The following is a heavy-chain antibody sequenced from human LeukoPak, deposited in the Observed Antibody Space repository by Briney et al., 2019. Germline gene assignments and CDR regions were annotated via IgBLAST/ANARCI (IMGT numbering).Heavy chain of an antibody. V-gene: IGHV3-33*01. Sequence: PGRSLRLSCAASGFTFSSYGMHWVRQAPGKGLEWVAVIWYDGSNKYYADSVKGRFTFSRDKSKNTLYLHMNSLRVEDSAVYYCATVPEGDRDYWGQGTLVTVSS. CDR1: GFTFSSYG. J-gene: IGHJ4*02. D-gene: IGHD2-21*02. CDR2: IWYDGSNK. CDR3: ATVPEGDRDY.